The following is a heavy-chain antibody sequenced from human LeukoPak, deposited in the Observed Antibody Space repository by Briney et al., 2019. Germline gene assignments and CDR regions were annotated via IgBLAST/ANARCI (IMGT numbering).Heavy chain of an antibody. D-gene: IGHD2-21*01. CDR1: GFTFSSYG. CDR3: ASSSRGGGVFDY. J-gene: IGHJ4*02. V-gene: IGHV3-21*01. CDR2: ISSSSSYI. Sequence: GGSLRLSCAASGFTFSSYGMHWVRQAPGKGLEWVSSISSSSSYIYYADSVKGRFTISRDNAKNSLYLQMNSLRAEDTAVYYCASSSRGGGVFDYWGQGTLVTVSS.